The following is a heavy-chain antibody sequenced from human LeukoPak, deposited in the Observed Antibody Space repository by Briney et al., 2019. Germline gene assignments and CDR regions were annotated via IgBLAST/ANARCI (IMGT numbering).Heavy chain of an antibody. J-gene: IGHJ4*02. Sequence: PSETLSLTCTVSGASISSGGYYWSWIRQHPGKGLEWIGYIYYSGSTYYNPSLKSRVTISVDTSKNQFSLKLSSVTAADTAVYYCARDPTGTTFDYWGQGTLVTVSS. CDR3: ARDPTGTTFDY. D-gene: IGHD1-1*01. V-gene: IGHV4-31*03. CDR1: GASISSGGYY. CDR2: IYYSGST.